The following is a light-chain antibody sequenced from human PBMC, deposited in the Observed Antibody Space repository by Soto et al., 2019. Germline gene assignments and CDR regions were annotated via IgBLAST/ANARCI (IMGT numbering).Light chain of an antibody. CDR1: QSVSSN. J-gene: IGKJ4*01. Sequence: EIVMTQSPATLSVSPGERATLSCRASQSVSSNLAWYQQKPGQAPRLLIYGASTRATGLPDRISRRGSRPVFTLTFFSLHSEDFSLYYCQQYYDWPLTFGGGTKVEIK. V-gene: IGKV3-15*01. CDR2: GAS. CDR3: QQYYDWPLT.